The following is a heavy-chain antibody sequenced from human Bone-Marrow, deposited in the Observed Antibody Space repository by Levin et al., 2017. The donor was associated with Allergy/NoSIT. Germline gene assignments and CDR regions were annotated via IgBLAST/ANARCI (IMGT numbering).Heavy chain of an antibody. CDR1: GFTFSSYW. Sequence: GGSLRLSCAASGFTFSSYWMHWVRQAPGKGLVWVSRINSDESSTSYADSVKGRFTISRDNAKNTLYLQMNSLRAEDTAVYYCARGERASGGYYNYWGQGTLVTVSS. CDR2: INSDESST. V-gene: IGHV3-74*01. J-gene: IGHJ4*02. D-gene: IGHD3-10*01. CDR3: ARGERASGGYYNY.